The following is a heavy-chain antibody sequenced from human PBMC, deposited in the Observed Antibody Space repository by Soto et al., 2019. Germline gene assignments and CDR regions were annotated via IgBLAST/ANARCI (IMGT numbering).Heavy chain of an antibody. D-gene: IGHD6-19*01. V-gene: IGHV4-61*01. CDR1: GGSVSSGSYF. J-gene: IGHJ4*02. Sequence: SETLSLTCTVSGGSVSSGSYFWSWIRQPPGKGLEWIGFIYYSASTTYNPSLKSRVTISVDTSKNQFSLKLRSVTAADTAVYYCAREYSSRRYKIFDYWGQGTLVTVSS. CDR2: IYYSAST. CDR3: AREYSSRRYKIFDY.